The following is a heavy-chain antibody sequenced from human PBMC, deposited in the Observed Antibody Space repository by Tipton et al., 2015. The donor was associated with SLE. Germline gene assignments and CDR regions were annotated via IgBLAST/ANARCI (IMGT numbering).Heavy chain of an antibody. CDR2: ISHSGNT. CDR1: GVSISSRDY. D-gene: IGHD6-13*01. CDR3: ARGKSSRCWIGGGYSAR. V-gene: IGHV4-4*01. Sequence: TLSLTCTVSGVSISSRDYWSWVRQPPGEGLEWIGDISHSGNTTYNPSLRSRVTISVDKSKNQFSLRLNSLTDADTAMYFCARGKSSRCWIGGGYSARWGQGSLVAVPS. J-gene: IGHJ4*02.